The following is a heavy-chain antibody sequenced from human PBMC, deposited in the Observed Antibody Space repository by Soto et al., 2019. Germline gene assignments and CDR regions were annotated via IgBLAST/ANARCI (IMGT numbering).Heavy chain of an antibody. Sequence: PGGSLRLSCAASGFTFSSYGMHWVRQAPGKGLEWVAVISYDGSNKYYAGSVKGRFTISRDNSKNTLYLQMNSLRAEDTAVYYCAKDRTGGGRDYFDYWGQGTLVTVSS. CDR1: GFTFSSYG. D-gene: IGHD2-15*01. CDR2: ISYDGSNK. CDR3: AKDRTGGGRDYFDY. V-gene: IGHV3-30*18. J-gene: IGHJ4*02.